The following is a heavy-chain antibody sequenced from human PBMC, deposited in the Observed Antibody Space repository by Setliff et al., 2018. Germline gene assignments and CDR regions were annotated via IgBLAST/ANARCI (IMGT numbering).Heavy chain of an antibody. Sequence: GESLKISCKGSGYIFTNYWIAWVRQMPGKGLEYMGIIYPADSDTTYSPSFQGQVTISADKSINTAYLQWSSLKASDTAIYYCARVGPLTDDAFDIWGQGTMVTVSS. CDR2: IYPADSDT. V-gene: IGHV5-51*01. CDR1: GYIFTNYW. J-gene: IGHJ3*02. D-gene: IGHD1-26*01. CDR3: ARVGPLTDDAFDI.